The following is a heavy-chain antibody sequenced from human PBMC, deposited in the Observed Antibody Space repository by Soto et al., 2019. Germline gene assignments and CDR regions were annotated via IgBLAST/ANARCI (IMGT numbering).Heavy chain of an antibody. Sequence: QVQLVQSGAEVKKPGASVKVSCKASGYTFITYDINWVRQAPGQGLEWMGWMNPYNGNAGYAQKFQGRVTMTRNTSISTAYMELTSLKSNDTAVYFCARRKERSGPHYFDSWGHGTLVTVAS. CDR1: GYTFITYD. CDR2: MNPYNGNA. V-gene: IGHV1-8*01. D-gene: IGHD1-1*01. CDR3: ARRKERSGPHYFDS. J-gene: IGHJ4*01.